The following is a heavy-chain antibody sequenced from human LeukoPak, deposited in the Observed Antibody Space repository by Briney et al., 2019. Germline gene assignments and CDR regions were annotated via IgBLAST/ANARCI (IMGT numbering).Heavy chain of an antibody. V-gene: IGHV4-31*03. CDR1: GGFISSGGYY. Sequence: PSQTLSLTCTVSGGFISSGGYYWSWIRQHPGKGLEWIGYIYYSGSPYYNPSLKSRVTISVDTSKNQFSLKLSSVTAADTAVYYCARVRRGYSYGLDYWGQGTLVTVSS. CDR2: IYYSGSP. CDR3: ARVRRGYSYGLDY. J-gene: IGHJ4*02. D-gene: IGHD5-18*01.